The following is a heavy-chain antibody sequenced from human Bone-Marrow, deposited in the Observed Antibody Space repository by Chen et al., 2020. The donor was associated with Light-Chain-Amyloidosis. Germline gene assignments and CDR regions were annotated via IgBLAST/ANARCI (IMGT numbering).Heavy chain of an antibody. J-gene: IGHJ5*02. V-gene: IGHV1-18*04. Sequence: QVQLVQSGAEVKKPGASVNVSCKASGYIFTNYGIGWVRQAPGQGLEWLGWVSAYNDDRNYIQKLQGRVTMTTDASTNTGYMELRSLTSDDTAVYYSVRGREWFDPWGQGTLVTVSS. CDR2: VSAYNDDR. CDR1: GYIFTNYG. CDR3: VRGREWFDP.